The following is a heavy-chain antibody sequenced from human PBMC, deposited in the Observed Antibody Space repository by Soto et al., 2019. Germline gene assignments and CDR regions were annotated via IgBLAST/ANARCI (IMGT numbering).Heavy chain of an antibody. CDR1: GFTFSTYS. CDR3: ARRAV. CDR2: ITTSSSTI. Sequence: EVQLVESGGGLVQPGGSLRLSCAASGFTFSTYSMNWVRQAPGKGLEWISYITTSSSTIYYTDSVKGRFTISRDNAKNSLYLQMNSLRVEDTAVYYCARRAVWGQGTTVTVS. V-gene: IGHV3-48*01. J-gene: IGHJ6*02.